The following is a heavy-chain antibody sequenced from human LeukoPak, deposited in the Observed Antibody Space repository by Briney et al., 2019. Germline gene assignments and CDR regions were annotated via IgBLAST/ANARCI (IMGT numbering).Heavy chain of an antibody. D-gene: IGHD5-12*01. V-gene: IGHV1-8*01. J-gene: IGHJ4*02. CDR3: ARGTGLRGYFDY. CDR1: GYTFTSYD. Sequence: ASVKVSCKASGYTFTSYDINWVRQATGQGLEWMGWMNPNSGNTGYAQKFQGRVTITADESTSTAYMELSSLRSEDTAVYYCARGTGLRGYFDYWGQGTLVTVSS. CDR2: MNPNSGNT.